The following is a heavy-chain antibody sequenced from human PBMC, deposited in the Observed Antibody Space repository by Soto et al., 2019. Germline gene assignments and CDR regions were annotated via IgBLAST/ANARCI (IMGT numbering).Heavy chain of an antibody. CDR3: ATDWGYSSFWYFGIDA. J-gene: IGHJ6*02. V-gene: IGHV3-21*01. D-gene: IGHD6-19*01. CDR1: GFTFSSYS. CDR2: ISSSSSYI. Sequence: GGSLRLSCAASGFTFSSYSMNWVRQAPGKGLEWVSSISSSSSYIYYADSVKGRFTISRDNAKNSLYLQMTSLRAEDTAVYYCATDWGYSSFWYFGIDAWGQGTTVTVSS.